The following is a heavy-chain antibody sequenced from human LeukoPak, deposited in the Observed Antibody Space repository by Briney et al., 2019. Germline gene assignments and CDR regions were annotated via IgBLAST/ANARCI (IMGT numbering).Heavy chain of an antibody. J-gene: IGHJ4*02. D-gene: IGHD6-19*01. CDR1: GFTVSSNY. CDR2: IYSGGNT. CDR3: AREGYSSGWFRN. V-gene: IGHV3-53*01. Sequence: GGSLRLSCAAFGFTVSSNYMSWVSQAPGKGLEWVSVIYSGGNTYYADSVKGRFTISRDNSKNTLYLQMNSLRAEDTALYYCAREGYSSGWFRNWGQGTLVTVSS.